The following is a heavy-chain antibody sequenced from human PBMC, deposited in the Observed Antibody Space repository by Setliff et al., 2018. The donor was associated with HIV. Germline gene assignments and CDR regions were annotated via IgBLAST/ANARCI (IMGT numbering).Heavy chain of an antibody. CDR2: IIPAGNPT. Sequence: ASVKVSCKASGYTFTSDYIHWVRQAPGQGLEWMGIIIPAGNPTSYAQKFQGRVTMTEDTSISTAYMELSRLRSDDTAVYYCARNSSGWYYSNYYYYGMDVWGQGTTVTVSS. V-gene: IGHV1-46*01. CDR1: GYTFTSDY. J-gene: IGHJ6*02. D-gene: IGHD6-19*01. CDR3: ARNSSGWYYSNYYYYGMDV.